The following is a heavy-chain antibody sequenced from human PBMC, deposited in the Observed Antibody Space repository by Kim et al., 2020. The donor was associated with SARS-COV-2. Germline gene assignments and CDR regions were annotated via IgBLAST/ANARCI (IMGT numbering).Heavy chain of an antibody. CDR3: ARQYGGDSYGLFDY. J-gene: IGHJ4*02. V-gene: IGHV4-59*08. D-gene: IGHD5-18*01. Sequence: SETLSLTCTVSGGSISGYSWSWIRQPPGKELEWIGYIHYSGSTNYNPSLKNRVTISVDTSKNQFSLKVTSVIAADTALYYCARQYGGDSYGLFDYWGQGALVTVSS. CDR2: IHYSGST. CDR1: GGSISGYS.